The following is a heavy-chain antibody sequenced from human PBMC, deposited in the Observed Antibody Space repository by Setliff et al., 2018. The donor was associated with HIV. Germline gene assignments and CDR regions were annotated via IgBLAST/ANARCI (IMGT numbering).Heavy chain of an antibody. J-gene: IGHJ4*01. CDR3: AKDLTWGFPY. D-gene: IGHD7-27*01. Sequence: SETLSLTCTVSGGPISNSNYFWDWIRQPPGKGLEWIGSAGSADYGGNAYYNPSLKSRVTISVETSKNQFSLKLTSVSAADTAMYYCAKDLTWGFPYWGQGMLVTVSS. CDR1: GGPISNSNYF. V-gene: IGHV4-39*07. CDR2: AGSADYGGNA.